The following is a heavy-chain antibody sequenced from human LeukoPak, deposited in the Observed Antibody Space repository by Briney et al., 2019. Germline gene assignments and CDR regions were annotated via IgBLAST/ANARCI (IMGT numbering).Heavy chain of an antibody. CDR1: GYTFTSYD. V-gene: IGHV1-8*01. CDR3: GRGLGRWLQRIFDY. Sequence: GASVKVSCKASGYTFTSYDINWVRQATGQGLEWMGWMNPNSGNTGYAQKFQGRVTMTRNTSISTAYMELSSLRSEDTAVYYCGRGLGRWLQRIFDYWGQGTLVTVSS. CDR2: MNPNSGNT. D-gene: IGHD5-24*01. J-gene: IGHJ4*02.